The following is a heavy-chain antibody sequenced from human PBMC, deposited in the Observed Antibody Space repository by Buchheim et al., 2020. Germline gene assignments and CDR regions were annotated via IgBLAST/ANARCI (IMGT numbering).Heavy chain of an antibody. CDR3: TTDHVGDGYTYYYYYYGMDV. CDR2: IKSKTDGGTT. CDR1: GFTFSNAW. D-gene: IGHD2-21*02. J-gene: IGHJ6*02. Sequence: EVQLVESGGGLVKPGGSLGLSCAASGFTFSNAWMSWVRQAPGKGLEWVGRIKSKTDGGTTDYAAPVKGRFTISRDDSKNTLYLQMNSLKTEDTAVYYCTTDHVGDGYTYYYYYYGMDVWGQGTT. V-gene: IGHV3-15*01.